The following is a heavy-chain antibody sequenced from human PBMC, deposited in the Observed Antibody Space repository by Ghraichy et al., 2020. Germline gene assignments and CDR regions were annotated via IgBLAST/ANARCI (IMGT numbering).Heavy chain of an antibody. V-gene: IGHV1-46*01. Sequence: ASVKVSCKASGYTFTSHYMHWVRLAPGQGLEWMGIINPSGGGTSYAQKFQGRVTMTRDTSTSTVYMELSSLRSEDTAVFYCAREIRGQDRFFDYWGQGTLVTVSS. CDR1: GYTFTSHY. CDR3: AREIRGQDRFFDY. CDR2: INPSGGGT. J-gene: IGHJ4*02. D-gene: IGHD3/OR15-3a*01.